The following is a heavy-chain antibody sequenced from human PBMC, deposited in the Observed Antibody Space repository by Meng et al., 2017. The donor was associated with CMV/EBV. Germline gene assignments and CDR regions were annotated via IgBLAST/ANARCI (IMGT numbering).Heavy chain of an antibody. CDR2: MNPNSGNT. V-gene: IGHV1-8*03. Sequence: ASVKVSCKASGYTFTSYDINWVRQATGQGLEWMGWMNPNSGNTGYAQKFQGRVTITRNTSISTAYMELSSLRSEDTAVYYCARALYSSSSFDVGNYYYYGMDVWGQGTTVTVSS. D-gene: IGHD6-6*01. CDR1: GYTFTSYD. J-gene: IGHJ6*02. CDR3: ARALYSSSSFDVGNYYYYGMDV.